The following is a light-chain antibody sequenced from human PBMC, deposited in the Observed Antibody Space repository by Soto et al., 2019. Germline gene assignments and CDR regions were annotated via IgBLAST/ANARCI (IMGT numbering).Light chain of an antibody. Sequence: DIQMTQSPSSLSASVGDRVTITCRASQSISSYLNWYQQKPGKAPKLLIYAASSLQSGVPSRFSGSGSGTDFILTISSLQPEDFASYYCQQSYSTPQTFGPGNKVDIK. CDR2: AAS. V-gene: IGKV1-39*01. CDR1: QSISSY. J-gene: IGKJ3*01. CDR3: QQSYSTPQT.